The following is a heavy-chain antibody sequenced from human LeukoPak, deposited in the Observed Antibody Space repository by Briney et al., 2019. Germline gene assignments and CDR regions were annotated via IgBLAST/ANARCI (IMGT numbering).Heavy chain of an antibody. CDR2: ISWNGGNI. J-gene: IGHJ4*02. CDR3: VKGSGTFYNGYFDY. D-gene: IGHD3-10*01. CDR1: GFTFDDYA. V-gene: IGHV3-9*01. Sequence: GGSLRLSCAVSGFTFDDYAMHWVRQAPGEALEWVSGISWNGGNIDYADSVKGRFTISRDNAKNSLFLQMNRLRAEDTAFYYCVKGSGTFYNGYFDYWGQGTLVSVSS.